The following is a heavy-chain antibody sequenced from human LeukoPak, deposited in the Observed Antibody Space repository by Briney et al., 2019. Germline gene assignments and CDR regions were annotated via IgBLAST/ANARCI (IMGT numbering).Heavy chain of an antibody. D-gene: IGHD3-9*01. Sequence: PSETLSLTCTVSGGSISSYYWSWIRQLAGKGLEWIGRIYTSGSTNYNPSLKSRVTMSVDTSKNQFSLKLSSVTAADTAVYYCARDNYDILTGYLNVDVWGKGTTVTVSS. J-gene: IGHJ6*04. CDR3: ARDNYDILTGYLNVDV. V-gene: IGHV4-4*07. CDR2: IYTSGST. CDR1: GGSISSYY.